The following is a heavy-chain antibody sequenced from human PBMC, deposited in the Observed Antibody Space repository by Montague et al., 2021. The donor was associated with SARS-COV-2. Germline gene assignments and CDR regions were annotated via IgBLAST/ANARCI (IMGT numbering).Heavy chain of an antibody. D-gene: IGHD3-22*01. CDR3: ARAGEDYYYDSSGFLY. V-gene: IGHV3-48*03. J-gene: IGHJ4*02. Sequence: SLRLSCAASGFIFSSYEMNWVRQAPRKGLEWVSYISNSGDTKYYADSVKGRFTISRDNAKNSLYLLMSSLRAEDTAVYYCARAGEDYYYDSSGFLYWGQGILVTVSS. CDR2: ISNSGDTK. CDR1: GFIFSSYE.